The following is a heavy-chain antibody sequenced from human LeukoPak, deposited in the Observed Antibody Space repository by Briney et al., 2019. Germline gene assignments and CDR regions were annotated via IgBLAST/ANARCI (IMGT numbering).Heavy chain of an antibody. V-gene: IGHV3-30*18. CDR2: ISYDGRNK. Sequence: GGSLRLSCVASGFTFNNYGMHWVRQAPGKGLEWVAVISYDGRNKHYPDSVKGRFTISRDISTDTLWLQMDSLRTEDTAVYYCAKGPLRGTAAAIDYWGQGTLVTVSS. D-gene: IGHD2-2*01. CDR1: GFTFNNYG. J-gene: IGHJ4*02. CDR3: AKGPLRGTAAAIDY.